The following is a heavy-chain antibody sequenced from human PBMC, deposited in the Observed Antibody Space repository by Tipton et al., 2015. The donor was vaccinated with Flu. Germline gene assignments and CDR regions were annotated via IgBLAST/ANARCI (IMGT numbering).Heavy chain of an antibody. CDR2: ISYSGIT. V-gene: IGHV4-59*01. CDR3: ARALYGAFDAFDI. J-gene: IGHJ3*02. Sequence: TLSLTCAVSGGSISSYYWSWIRQPPGKGLEWIGSISYSGITDYNPSLKRRVTMSRDTSKNQFSLKIISVTAADTAVYYCARALYGAFDAFDIWGRGTMVTVSS. D-gene: IGHD4/OR15-4a*01. CDR1: GGSISSYY.